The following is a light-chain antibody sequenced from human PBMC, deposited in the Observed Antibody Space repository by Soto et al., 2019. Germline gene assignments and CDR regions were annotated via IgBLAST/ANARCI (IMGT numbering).Light chain of an antibody. CDR3: QQYDSSPRT. J-gene: IGKJ1*01. V-gene: IGKV3-20*01. CDR2: RTS. CDR1: QSVSSSY. Sequence: EIVLTQSPGTLSLSPGERATLSCRASQSVSSSYLAWYQQKPGQAPRLLIYRTSNRATGIPDRFSGSRSGPDFTLTISRLEPEDFAVYWCQQYDSSPRTFGQGTKGEIK.